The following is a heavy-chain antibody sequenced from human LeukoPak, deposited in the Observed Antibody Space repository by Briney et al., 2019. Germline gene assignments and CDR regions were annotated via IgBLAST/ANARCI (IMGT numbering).Heavy chain of an antibody. V-gene: IGHV1-69*05. CDR3: ARDPGGWFDP. CDR2: IIPIFGTA. CDR1: GGTFSSYA. J-gene: IGHJ5*02. Sequence: ASVKVSCKASGGTFSSYAISWVRQAPGQGLEWMGGIIPIFGTASYAQKFQGRVTITMDESTSTAYMELSSLRSEDTAVYYCARDPGGWFDPWGQGTLVTVSS.